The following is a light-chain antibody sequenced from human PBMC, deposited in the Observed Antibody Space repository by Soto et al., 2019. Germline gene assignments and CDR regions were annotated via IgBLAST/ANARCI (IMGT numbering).Light chain of an antibody. Sequence: DIQMTQSPSSLSASVGDRVTITCRASQGISNYLAWYQQKPGKVPKLLIYAASTLQSGVPSRFSGSGSGTDFTLTICSLQTEDVATYYCQKYNIITFGPGTKVDI. CDR3: QKYNIIT. CDR1: QGISNY. CDR2: AAS. J-gene: IGKJ3*01. V-gene: IGKV1-27*01.